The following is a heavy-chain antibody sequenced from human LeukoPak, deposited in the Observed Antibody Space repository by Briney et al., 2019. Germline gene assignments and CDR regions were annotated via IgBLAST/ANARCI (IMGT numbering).Heavy chain of an antibody. CDR1: GFCFTSSA. V-gene: IGHV1-58*02. J-gene: IGHJ5*02. CDR3: AAAPKYNWNPNWFDP. D-gene: IGHD1-20*01. CDR2: IVVGSGNT. Sequence: SVKVSCKASGFCFTSSAMQWVRQARGQRLEWIGWIVVGSGNTNYAQKFQERVTITRDMSTSTAYMELSSLRSEDTAVYYCAAAPKYNWNPNWFDPWDQGTLVTVSS.